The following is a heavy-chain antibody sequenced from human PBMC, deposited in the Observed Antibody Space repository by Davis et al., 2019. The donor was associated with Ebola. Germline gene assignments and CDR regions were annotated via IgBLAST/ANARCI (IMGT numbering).Heavy chain of an antibody. CDR3: ARARSGYYSGGDY. CDR2: ISGSGGST. CDR1: GFTFSSYG. D-gene: IGHD3-22*01. J-gene: IGHJ4*02. V-gene: IGHV3-23*01. Sequence: GGSLRLSCAASGFTFSSYGMHWVRQAPGKGLEWVSAISGSGGSTYYADSVKGRFTISRDNSKNTLYLQMNSLRAEDTAVYYCARARSGYYSGGDYWGQGTLVTVSS.